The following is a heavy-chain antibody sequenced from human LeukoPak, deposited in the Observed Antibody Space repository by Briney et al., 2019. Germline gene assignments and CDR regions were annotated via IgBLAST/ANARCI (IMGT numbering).Heavy chain of an antibody. V-gene: IGHV4-61*02. J-gene: IGHJ5*02. CDR2: IYTSGST. D-gene: IGHD2-21*02. CDR3: ATLRDDRWFDP. CDR1: GGSISSGSYY. Sequence: PSQTLSLTCTVSGGSISSGSYYWSWIRQPAGKGPEWIGRIYTSGSTNYNPSLKSRVTTSVDTSKNQFSLKLSSVTAADTAVYYCATLRDDRWFDPWGQGTLVTVSS.